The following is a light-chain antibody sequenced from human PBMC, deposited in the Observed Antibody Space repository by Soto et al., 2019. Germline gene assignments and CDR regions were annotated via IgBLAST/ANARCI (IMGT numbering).Light chain of an antibody. CDR1: QDSSSY. J-gene: IGKJ5*01. CDR3: QKYNGAPIT. CDR2: TAS. Sequence: DIQMTQSPSSLSASVGDRVTITCRASQDSSSYLAWYQQRPGKVPKLLIYTASTLQSGVPSRFSGSGSGTDFTLTTSSLQPEDVATYYCQKYNGAPITFGQGTRLEIK. V-gene: IGKV1-27*01.